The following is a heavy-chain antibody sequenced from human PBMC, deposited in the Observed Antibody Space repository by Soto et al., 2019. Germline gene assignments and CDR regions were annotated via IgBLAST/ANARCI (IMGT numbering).Heavy chain of an antibody. V-gene: IGHV3-66*04. D-gene: IGHD2-15*01. J-gene: IGHJ4*02. CDR2: IYSGGST. Sequence: GGSLSLSCAASGFTVSSNYMSWVRQAPGKGLEWVSVIYSGGSTYYADSVKGRFTISRDNSKNTLYLQMNSLRAEDTAFYYCARQILGYCSGGSCYHRGIFDYWGQGTLVTVSS. CDR3: ARQILGYCSGGSCYHRGIFDY. CDR1: GFTVSSNY.